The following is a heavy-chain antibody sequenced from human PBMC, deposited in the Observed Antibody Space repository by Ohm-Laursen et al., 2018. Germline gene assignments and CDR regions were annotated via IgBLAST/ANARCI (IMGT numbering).Heavy chain of an antibody. CDR3: AKMVGAWDFFDY. Sequence: SLRLSCAASGFTFDDYAMHWVRQAPGKGLEWVSGITWNSGTITYADSVKGRFTISRDNAKNSLYLQMNSLRAEDAALYYCAKMVGAWDFFDYWGQGTLITVSS. J-gene: IGHJ4*02. CDR1: GFTFDDYA. D-gene: IGHD1-26*01. V-gene: IGHV3-9*01. CDR2: ITWNSGTI.